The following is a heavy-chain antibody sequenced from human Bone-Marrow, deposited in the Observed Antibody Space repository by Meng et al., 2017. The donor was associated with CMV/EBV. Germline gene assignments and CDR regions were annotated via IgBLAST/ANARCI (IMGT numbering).Heavy chain of an antibody. V-gene: IGHV4-31*02. CDR2: IYYSGST. CDR3: ARRMYYDILTGYYDCTWFDP. Sequence: ANYYWSCIRQLPGKGLEWIGFIYYSGSTFYNPSLKSRVTMSVDTSKNQFSLKLSSVTAADTAVYYCARRMYYDILTGYYDCTWFDPWGQGTLVTVSS. D-gene: IGHD3-9*01. J-gene: IGHJ5*02. CDR1: ANYY.